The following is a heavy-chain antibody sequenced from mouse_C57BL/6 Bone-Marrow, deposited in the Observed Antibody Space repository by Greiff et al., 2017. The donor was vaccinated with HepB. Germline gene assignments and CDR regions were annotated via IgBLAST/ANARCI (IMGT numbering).Heavy chain of an antibody. V-gene: IGHV5-4*01. D-gene: IGHD2-1*01. CDR3: ARFYYGNYRYYAMDY. CDR2: ISDGGSYT. CDR1: GFTFSSYA. Sequence: EVQLVESGGGLVKPGGSLKLSCAASGFTFSSYAMSWVRQTPEKRLEWVATISDGGSYTYYPDNVKGRFTISRDNAKNNLYLQMSHLKSEDTAMYYCARFYYGNYRYYAMDYWGQGTSVTVSS. J-gene: IGHJ4*01.